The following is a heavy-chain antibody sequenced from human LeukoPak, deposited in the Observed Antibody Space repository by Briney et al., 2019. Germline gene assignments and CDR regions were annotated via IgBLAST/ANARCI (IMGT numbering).Heavy chain of an antibody. CDR3: ARTYYYDSDFDY. J-gene: IGHJ4*02. D-gene: IGHD3-22*01. CDR1: GGTFSSYA. CDR2: IIPIFGTA. Sequence: SVKVSCKASGGTFSSYAISWVRQAPGQGLEWMGGIIPIFGTANYAQKFQGRVTITTDESTSTAYMELSSLSSEDTAVYYCARTYYYDSDFDYWGQGTLVTVSS. V-gene: IGHV1-69*05.